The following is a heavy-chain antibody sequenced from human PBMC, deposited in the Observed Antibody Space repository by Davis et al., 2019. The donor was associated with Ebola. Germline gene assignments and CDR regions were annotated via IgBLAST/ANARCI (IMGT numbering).Heavy chain of an antibody. CDR3: AKDGASIAALYYYGMDV. Sequence: GGSLRLSCAASGFTFSSYGMHWVRQAPGKGLEWVSGISWNSGSIGYADSVKGRFTISRDNAKNSLYLQMNSLRAEDTAVYYCAKDGASIAALYYYGMDVWGQGTTVTVS. D-gene: IGHD6-6*01. V-gene: IGHV3-9*01. J-gene: IGHJ6*02. CDR1: GFTFSSYG. CDR2: ISWNSGSI.